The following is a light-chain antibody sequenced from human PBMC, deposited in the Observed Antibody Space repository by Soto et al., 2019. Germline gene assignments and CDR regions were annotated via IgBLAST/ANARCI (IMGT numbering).Light chain of an antibody. J-gene: IGKJ3*01. V-gene: IGKV3-11*01. Sequence: EIVLTQSPATLSLSPGERATLSCRASQSVGSYLAWYQQTPGQAPRLLIYDTSNRATGIPARFSGSGSGTDFTLTISSLEPEDFAIYYCQQRSNWPPFTFGPGTKVDI. CDR2: DTS. CDR1: QSVGSY. CDR3: QQRSNWPPFT.